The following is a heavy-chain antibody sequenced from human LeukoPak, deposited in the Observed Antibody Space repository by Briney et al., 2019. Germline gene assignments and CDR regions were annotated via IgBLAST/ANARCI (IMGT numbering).Heavy chain of an antibody. V-gene: IGHV3-11*04. CDR3: ARGGLVGDD. J-gene: IGHJ4*02. CDR1: GFTFSDFY. CDR2: ITNTGFTT. D-gene: IGHD6-19*01. Sequence: GGSLRLSCAASGFTFSDFYMSWIRQSPGKGLEWISYITNTGFTTHYADSVKGRFTISRDNAKKSLYLQMNSLRAEDTAVYYCARGGLVGDDWGQGTLVTVSS.